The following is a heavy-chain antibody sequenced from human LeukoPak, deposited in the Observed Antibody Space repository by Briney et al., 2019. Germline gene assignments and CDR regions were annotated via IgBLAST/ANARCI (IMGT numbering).Heavy chain of an antibody. CDR1: GFTFSDYY. Sequence: GGSLRLSCAASGFTFSDYYISWIRQAPGKGLEWVSYISSSGSTIYYADSVKGRFTISRDNAKNSLYLQMNSLRAEDTAVYYCARDPGIAAAGIMWEQDDYWGQGTLVTVSS. J-gene: IGHJ4*02. D-gene: IGHD6-13*01. CDR3: ARDPGIAAAGIMWEQDDY. CDR2: ISSSGSTI. V-gene: IGHV3-11*01.